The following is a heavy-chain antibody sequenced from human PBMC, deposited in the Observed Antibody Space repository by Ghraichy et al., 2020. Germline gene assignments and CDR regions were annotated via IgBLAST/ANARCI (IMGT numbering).Heavy chain of an antibody. CDR2: ISGSGAFI. Sequence: GGSLRLSCAASGFTFSNYAMTWVRQAPGKGLEWVAFISGSGAFIYYADSVKGRFTISRDNSRNTVDLRMESLRVEDTARYYCARSLGFYSDRTGTGWLDSWDKGTLVAVSS. J-gene: IGHJ5*01. D-gene: IGHD3/OR15-3a*01. CDR3: ARSLGFYSDRTGTGWLDS. CDR1: GFTFSNYA. V-gene: IGHV3-23*01.